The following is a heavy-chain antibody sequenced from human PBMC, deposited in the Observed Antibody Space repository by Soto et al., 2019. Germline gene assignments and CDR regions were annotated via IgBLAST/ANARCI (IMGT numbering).Heavy chain of an antibody. V-gene: IGHV1-69*15. CDR3: ARIPRYSFPTSDDLDS. CDR2: ITPIYPTT. J-gene: IGHJ4*02. D-gene: IGHD5-18*01. CDR1: GGTFYTYT. Sequence: QVQLVQSGAEVRKPGSSVQVSCKASGGTFYTYTFSWVRQAPGQGLEWMGSITPIYPTTNSAEKFQGRLTVTADGSTSTAYMELSSLTSDDTAVYYCARIPRYSFPTSDDLDSWGQGTLVTVSS.